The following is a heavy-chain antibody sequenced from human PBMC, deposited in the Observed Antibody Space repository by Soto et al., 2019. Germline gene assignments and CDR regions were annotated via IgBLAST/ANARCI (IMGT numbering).Heavy chain of an antibody. Sequence: WASVKVSWKASGNTFASHGFSWGRQAPGQGLEWMGWISGFNGQTNYALKFQGRVTLTTDTSTSTAYMELRSLRSDDTAVYFCARVDPRGVAVVRDYWGQGTLVTVSS. CDR1: GNTFASHG. CDR3: ARVDPRGVAVVRDY. J-gene: IGHJ4*02. V-gene: IGHV1-18*01. D-gene: IGHD3-10*01. CDR2: ISGFNGQT.